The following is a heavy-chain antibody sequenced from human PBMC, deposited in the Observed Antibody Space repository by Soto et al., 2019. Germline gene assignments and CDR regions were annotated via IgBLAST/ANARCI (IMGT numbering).Heavy chain of an antibody. Sequence: GESLKISCKAPGYIFIDYWIGWVRQMPGKGLGWMGIVYPRDSDTRYSPSFQGQVTISADRSTGTAFLQWRSLKASDTALYYCARPPLPGYSIHFNSWGQGTLVTVSS. D-gene: IGHD2-15*01. CDR1: GYIFIDYW. J-gene: IGHJ4*02. CDR3: ARPPLPGYSIHFNS. CDR2: VYPRDSDT. V-gene: IGHV5-51*01.